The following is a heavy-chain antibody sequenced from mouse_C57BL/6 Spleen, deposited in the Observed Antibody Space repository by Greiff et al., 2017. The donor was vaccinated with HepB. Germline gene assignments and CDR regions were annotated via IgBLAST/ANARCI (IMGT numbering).Heavy chain of an antibody. V-gene: IGHV1-50*01. CDR2: IDPSDSYT. Sequence: QVQLQQPGAELVKPGASVKLSCKASGYTFTSYWMQWVKQRPGQGLEWIGEIDPSDSYTNYNQKFKGKATVTVDTSSSTAYMQLSSLTSEDSAVYYCARGGDCYDGYRSAMDYWGQGTSVTVSS. D-gene: IGHD2-3*01. CDR1: GYTFTSYW. CDR3: ARGGDCYDGYRSAMDY. J-gene: IGHJ4*01.